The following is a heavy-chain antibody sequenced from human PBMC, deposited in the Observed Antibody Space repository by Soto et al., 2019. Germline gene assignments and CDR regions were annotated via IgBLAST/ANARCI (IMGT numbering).Heavy chain of an antibody. CDR3: VRDHIWSFDY. CDR2: ISLSGSDM. V-gene: IGHV3-48*01. J-gene: IGHJ4*02. D-gene: IGHD3-10*01. Sequence: GGSLRLSCAASGFTFSSYTMNWVRQAPGKGLEWVSYISLSGSDMYYAGSVKGRFTISRDNAKNSLSLQMNSLRAEDTAVYYCVRDHIWSFDYWGQGTPVTVSS. CDR1: GFTFSSYT.